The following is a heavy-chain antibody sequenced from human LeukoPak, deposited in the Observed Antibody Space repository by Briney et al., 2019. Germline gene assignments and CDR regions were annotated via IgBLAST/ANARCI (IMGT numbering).Heavy chain of an antibody. J-gene: IGHJ3*02. CDR3: ARGPSARFFGVAKGAFDI. D-gene: IGHD3-3*01. V-gene: IGHV3-23*01. CDR2: FSVSDGIT. CDR1: GFTFSSYA. Sequence: PGGSLRLSCAASGFTFSSYAMSWVRQAPGKGLEWVSGFSVSDGITYYADSVKGRFTISRDNSKNTLDLQMNSLRAEDTAVYYCARGPSARFFGVAKGAFDIWGQGTMVTVSS.